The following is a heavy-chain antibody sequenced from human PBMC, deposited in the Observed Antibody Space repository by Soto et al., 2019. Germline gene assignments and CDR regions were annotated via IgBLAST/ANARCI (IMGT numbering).Heavy chain of an antibody. CDR1: GGTFSSYA. Sequence: SVKVSCKASGGTFSSYAISWVRQAPGQGLEWMGGIIPIFGTANYAQKFQGRVTITADESTSTAYMELSSLRSEDTAVYYCARAIGIAARPDYYYGMDVWAQGTTVTVSS. CDR3: ARAIGIAARPDYYYGMDV. J-gene: IGHJ6*02. CDR2: IIPIFGTA. V-gene: IGHV1-69*13. D-gene: IGHD6-6*01.